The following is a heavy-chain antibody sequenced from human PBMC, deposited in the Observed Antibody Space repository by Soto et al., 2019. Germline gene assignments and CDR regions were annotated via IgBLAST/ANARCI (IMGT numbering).Heavy chain of an antibody. CDR1: GYTFSTKY. J-gene: IGHJ4*02. CDR2: IYSGGST. CDR3: ARDPWAADY. V-gene: IGHV3-66*01. D-gene: IGHD3-16*01. Sequence: EVQLVESGGGLVQPGGYLRLSCAASGYTFSTKYMSWVRQAPGKGLEWVSVIYSGGSTFYADSVRGRFTTSRDNSKNTVNLQMNSLRAEDTAVYYCARDPWAADYWGQGTLVTVSS.